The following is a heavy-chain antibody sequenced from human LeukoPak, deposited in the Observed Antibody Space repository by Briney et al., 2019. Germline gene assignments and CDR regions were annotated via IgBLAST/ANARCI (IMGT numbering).Heavy chain of an antibody. J-gene: IGHJ4*02. V-gene: IGHV1-69*05. CDR1: GGTFSSYA. CDR3: ASGYYDSWSGSY. CDR2: IIPIFGTA. D-gene: IGHD3-3*01. Sequence: SVKVSCKASGGTFSSYAISWVRQAPGQGLEWMGRIIPIFGTANYAQKFQGRVTITTDESTSTAYMELSSLRSEDTAVYYCASGYYDSWSGSYWGQGTLVTVSS.